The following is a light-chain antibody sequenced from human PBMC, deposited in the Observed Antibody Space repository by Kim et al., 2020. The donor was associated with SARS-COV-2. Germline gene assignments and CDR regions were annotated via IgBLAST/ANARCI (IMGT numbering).Light chain of an antibody. CDR3: LQDYNYPLT. V-gene: IGKV1-6*01. Sequence: ASVGDRVTITCRARQGIRNDLGWYQQKPGKAPKLLSYAASSLQSGVPSRFSGSGSGTDFTLTISSLQPEDFATYYCLQDYNYPLTFGGGTKVDIK. J-gene: IGKJ4*01. CDR2: AAS. CDR1: QGIRND.